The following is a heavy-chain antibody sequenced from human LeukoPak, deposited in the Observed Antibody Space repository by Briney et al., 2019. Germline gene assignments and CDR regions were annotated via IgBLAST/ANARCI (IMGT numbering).Heavy chain of an antibody. CDR1: GFTFSSYW. V-gene: IGHV3-7*01. CDR2: IKQDGSEK. J-gene: IGHJ6*03. CDR3: AREMSSSWYGYYYYYMDV. D-gene: IGHD6-13*01. Sequence: GGSLRLSCAASGFTFSSYWMSWVRQAPGKGLEWVANIKQDGSEKYYVDSVKGRFTISRDNAKNSLYLQMNSLRAEDTAVYYCAREMSSSWYGYYYYYMDVWGKGTTVTVSS.